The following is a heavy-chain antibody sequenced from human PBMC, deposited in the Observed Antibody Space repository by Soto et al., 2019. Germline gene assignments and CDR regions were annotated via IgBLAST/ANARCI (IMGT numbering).Heavy chain of an antibody. Sequence: EAQLVESGGALVQPGGSLRLSCAASGFTFSNYYMTWVRQAPRKGLQWVASINQDGSEKYSVDSVKGRFTISRDNGKNSVYLQMNSLRVEDTAVYYCARYVGEIWGHGTKVTVSS. D-gene: IGHD2-15*01. CDR2: INQDGSEK. CDR3: ARYVGEI. CDR1: GFTFSNYY. V-gene: IGHV3-7*05. J-gene: IGHJ3*02.